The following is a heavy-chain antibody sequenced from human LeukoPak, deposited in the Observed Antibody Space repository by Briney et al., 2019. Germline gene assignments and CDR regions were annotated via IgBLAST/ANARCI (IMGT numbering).Heavy chain of an antibody. V-gene: IGHV1-18*01. CDR2: ISAYNGNT. CDR1: AYTFSNYG. CDR3: ARDLDGSGSYYTDY. D-gene: IGHD3-10*01. Sequence: ASVKVSCKTSAYTFSNYGFNWVRQAPGQGLEWMGWISAYNGNTKCAQRFQGRFTMTTDTSTSTAYMELRSLTSDDTAVYYCARDLDGSGSYYTDYWGQGTLVTVSS. J-gene: IGHJ4*02.